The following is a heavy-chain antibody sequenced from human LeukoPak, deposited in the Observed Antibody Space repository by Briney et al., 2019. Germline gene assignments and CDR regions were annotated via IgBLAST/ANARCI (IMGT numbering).Heavy chain of an antibody. CDR1: GGSISSYY. Sequence: PSETLSLTCTVSGGSISSYYWSWIRQPAGKGLEWIGRIYTSGSTNYNPSLKSRLTMSVDTSKNQFSLKLSSVTAADTAVYYCARGRGDYYDSSGYYYVAYFDYWGQGTLVTVSS. CDR3: ARGRGDYYDSSGYYYVAYFDY. V-gene: IGHV4-4*07. D-gene: IGHD3-22*01. J-gene: IGHJ4*02. CDR2: IYTSGST.